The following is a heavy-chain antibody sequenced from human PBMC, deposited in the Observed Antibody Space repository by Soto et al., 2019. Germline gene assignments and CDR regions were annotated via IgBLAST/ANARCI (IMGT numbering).Heavy chain of an antibody. CDR3: ARAVSTVTLDY. CDR2: IWYDGSNK. Sequence: GGPMRLSCAAAEFTICSYGMHWVRQAPGKGLEWVAVIWYDGSNKYYADSVKGRFTISRDNSKNTLYLQMNSLRAEDTAVYYCARAVSTVTLDYWGQGTLVTVSS. V-gene: IGHV3-33*01. CDR1: EFTICSYG. D-gene: IGHD4-17*01. J-gene: IGHJ4*02.